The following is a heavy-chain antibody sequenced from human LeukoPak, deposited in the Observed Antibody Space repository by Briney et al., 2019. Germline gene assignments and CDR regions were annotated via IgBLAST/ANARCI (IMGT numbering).Heavy chain of an antibody. V-gene: IGHV3-7*01. CDR2: IKQDGSER. Sequence: GGSLRLSCAASGFTFSNYWMTWVRQAPGKGLEWVANIKQDGSERDYVDSVKGRFTISRDDAKNSLYLQMNSLRAEDTAVYYCARDRTNGGRGFDYWGQGTLVTVSS. J-gene: IGHJ4*02. CDR3: ARDRTNGGRGFDY. D-gene: IGHD1-26*01. CDR1: GFTFSNYW.